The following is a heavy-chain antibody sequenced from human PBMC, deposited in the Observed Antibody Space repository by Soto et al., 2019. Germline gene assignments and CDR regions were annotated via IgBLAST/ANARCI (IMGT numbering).Heavy chain of an antibody. J-gene: IGHJ3*02. D-gene: IGHD3-22*01. CDR2: IYWDDDK. CDR1: GFSLSTGGVG. V-gene: IGHV2-5*02. Sequence: QITLKESGPTLVKPTQTLTLTCTFSGFSLSTGGVGVGWIRQPPGKALEWRALIYWDDDKRYSPSLKNRLTITKDTSKNPVVLKMTNMDPVDTATYYCAHRDSIDYCDAFDIWGQGTMVTVSS. CDR3: AHRDSIDYCDAFDI.